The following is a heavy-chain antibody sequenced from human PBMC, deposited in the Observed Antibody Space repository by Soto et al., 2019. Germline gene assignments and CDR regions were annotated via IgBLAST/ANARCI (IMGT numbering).Heavy chain of an antibody. CDR2: VFYSGST. D-gene: IGHD1-26*01. CDR3: AREGGRWELDY. J-gene: IGHJ4*02. CDR1: GGSVSSGIYY. V-gene: IGHV4-61*01. Sequence: SETLSLTCTVSGGSVSSGIYYWSWIRQPPGKGLEWIGFVFYSGSTNYSPSLKSRVTISVDTSKNQFSLKLSSVTAADTAVYYCAREGGRWELDYWGQGTLVTVSS.